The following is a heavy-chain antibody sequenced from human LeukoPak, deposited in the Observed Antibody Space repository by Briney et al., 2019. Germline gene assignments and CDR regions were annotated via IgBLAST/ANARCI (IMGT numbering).Heavy chain of an antibody. V-gene: IGHV5-51*01. CDR2: IYPGDSDT. D-gene: IGHD6-13*01. Sequence: GESLKISCKGSGYSFTRYWIGWVRQIPGKGLEWVGIIYPGDSDTRYSPSFQGQVTISADKSISTAYLQWSSLKTSDTAMYYCARQTAVAGYYYYGMDVWGKGTTVTVSS. J-gene: IGHJ6*04. CDR3: ARQTAVAGYYYYGMDV. CDR1: GYSFTRYW.